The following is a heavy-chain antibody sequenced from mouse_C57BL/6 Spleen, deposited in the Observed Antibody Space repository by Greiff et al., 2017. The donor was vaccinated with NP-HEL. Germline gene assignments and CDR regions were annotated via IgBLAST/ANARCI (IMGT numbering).Heavy chain of an antibody. CDR1: GFTFSDYG. J-gene: IGHJ4*01. CDR2: ISSGSSTI. CDR3: ASYWAMDY. V-gene: IGHV5-17*01. D-gene: IGHD4-1*01. Sequence: DVMLVESGGGLVKPGGSLKLSCAASGFTFSDYGMHWVRQAPEKGLEWVAYISSGSSTIYYADTVKGRFTISRDNAKNTLFLQMTRLRSEDTAMYYCASYWAMDYWGQGTSVTVSS.